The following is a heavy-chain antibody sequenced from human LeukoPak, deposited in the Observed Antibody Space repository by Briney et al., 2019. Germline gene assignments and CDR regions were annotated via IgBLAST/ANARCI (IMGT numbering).Heavy chain of an antibody. CDR3: ARARIQLWFGN. Sequence: SETLSLTCTVSGGSISSGDYYWSWIRQPPGKGLEWIVYIYYSGSTYYNPSLKSRVTISVDTSKNQFSLKLSSVTAADTAVYYCARARIQLWFGNWGQGTLVTVSS. V-gene: IGHV4-30-4*01. CDR1: GGSISSGDYY. D-gene: IGHD5-18*01. CDR2: IYYSGST. J-gene: IGHJ4*02.